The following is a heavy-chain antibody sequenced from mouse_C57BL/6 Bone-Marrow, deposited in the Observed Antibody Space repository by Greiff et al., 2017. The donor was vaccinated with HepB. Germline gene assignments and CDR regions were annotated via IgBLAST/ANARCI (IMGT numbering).Heavy chain of an antibody. CDR1: GYTFTSYW. CDR2: IYPGSGST. Sequence: QVQLQQPGAELVKPGASVKMSCKASGYTFTSYWITWVKQRPGQGLEWIGDIYPGSGSTNYNEKFKSKATLTVDTSSSTAYMQLSSLTSEDSAVYYWARSYYGSSYCYAMDYWGQGTSVTVSS. V-gene: IGHV1-55*01. J-gene: IGHJ4*01. CDR3: ARSYYGSSYCYAMDY. D-gene: IGHD1-1*01.